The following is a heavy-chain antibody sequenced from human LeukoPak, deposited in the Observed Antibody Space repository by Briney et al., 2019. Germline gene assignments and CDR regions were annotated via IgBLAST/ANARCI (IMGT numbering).Heavy chain of an antibody. CDR3: ARDQSILWFGELLFYYGMDV. CDR2: INPIGGSP. V-gene: IGHV1-46*02. CDR1: GYVFNNYY. Sequence: ASVKISCKASGYVFNNYYMHWVRQAPGQGVEWMGIINPIGGSPIYAQKFQGRVTMTADTSTSTVYMELSSLRSEDTAVYYCARDQSILWFGELLFYYGMDVWGQGTTVTVYS. J-gene: IGHJ6*02. D-gene: IGHD3-10*01.